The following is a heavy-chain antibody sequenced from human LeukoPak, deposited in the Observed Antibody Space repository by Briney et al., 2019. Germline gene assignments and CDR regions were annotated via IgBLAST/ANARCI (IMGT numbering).Heavy chain of an antibody. CDR1: GGSFSGYY. CDR2: INHSGST. D-gene: IGHD3-3*01. J-gene: IGHJ6*03. CDR3: ARHQGRPQNYYDFWSGYHLYYMDV. Sequence: KSSETLSLTCAVYGGSFSGYYWNWIRQPPGKGLEWIGEINHSGSTNYNPSLKSRVTISVDTSKNEFSLKLSSVTAADTAVYYCARHQGRPQNYYDFWSGYHLYYMDVWGKGTTVTVSS. V-gene: IGHV4-34*01.